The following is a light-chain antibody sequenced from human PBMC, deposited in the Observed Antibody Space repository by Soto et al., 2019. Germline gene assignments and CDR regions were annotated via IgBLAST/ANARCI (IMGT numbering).Light chain of an antibody. CDR1: SSDVGRYDS. V-gene: IGLV2-11*01. CDR3: CSYADTYYV. CDR2: DVS. Sequence: QSALTQPRSVSGSPGQSVTISCTGSSSDVGRYDSVSWYQYHPGKAPKFMIYDVSKRPSGVPDRFSGSKSGNTASLTISGLQAEDEGDYYCCSYADTYYVFGSGTKLTVL. J-gene: IGLJ1*01.